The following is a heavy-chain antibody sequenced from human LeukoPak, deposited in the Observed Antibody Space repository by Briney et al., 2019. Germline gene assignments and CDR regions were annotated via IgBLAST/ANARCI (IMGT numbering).Heavy chain of an antibody. Sequence: SVKVSCKASGGTFSSYAISWVRQAPGEGLEWMGGIIAIFGTANYAQKFQGRVTISADESTSTACMELSSLRSEDTAVYYCAGLPGIAAAGTPIYYYGMDVWGQGTTVTVSS. J-gene: IGHJ6*02. CDR3: AGLPGIAAAGTPIYYYGMDV. D-gene: IGHD6-13*01. V-gene: IGHV1-69*13. CDR2: IIAIFGTA. CDR1: GGTFSSYA.